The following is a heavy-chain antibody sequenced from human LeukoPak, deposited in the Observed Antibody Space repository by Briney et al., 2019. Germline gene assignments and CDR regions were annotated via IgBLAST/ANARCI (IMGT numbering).Heavy chain of an antibody. J-gene: IGHJ1*01. V-gene: IGHV3-48*03. Sequence: PGGSLRLLCAASGFTFSSYEMSWVRQAPGKGLEWVSYITSSRSNIYYADSVKGRFTISRDNAKNSLYLQMNSLRDEDTAVYYCAKDSDYYHSSGYYYAYFQHWGQGTLVTVSS. CDR1: GFTFSSYE. CDR2: ITSSRSNI. CDR3: AKDSDYYHSSGYYYAYFQH. D-gene: IGHD3-22*01.